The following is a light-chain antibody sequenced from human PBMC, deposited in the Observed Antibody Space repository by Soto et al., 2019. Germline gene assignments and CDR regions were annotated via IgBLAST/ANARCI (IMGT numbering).Light chain of an antibody. CDR2: ATS. J-gene: IGKJ4*01. CDR3: QQYGASTPVT. V-gene: IGKV3-20*01. Sequence: EIGMTQSPGTLSLYTGERATLSCRASQSISSRFFAWYQQKPGQAPRLLIYATSTRATGIPDRFSGSGSGTDFIPTINRLEPEDCAVYYCQQYGASTPVTFGGGTKVDIK. CDR1: QSISSRF.